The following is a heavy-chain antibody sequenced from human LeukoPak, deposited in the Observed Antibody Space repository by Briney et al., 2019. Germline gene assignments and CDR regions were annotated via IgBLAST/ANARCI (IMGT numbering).Heavy chain of an antibody. CDR3: AKESDKWELLRGAFDY. Sequence: PGRSLRLSCAASGFTFDDYAMHWVRQAPGNGLEWVSGISWNSGSIGYADSVKGRFTISRDNAKNSLYLQMNSLRAEDMALYYCAKESDKWELLRGAFDYWGQGTLVTISS. V-gene: IGHV3-9*03. D-gene: IGHD1-26*01. CDR2: ISWNSGSI. J-gene: IGHJ4*02. CDR1: GFTFDDYA.